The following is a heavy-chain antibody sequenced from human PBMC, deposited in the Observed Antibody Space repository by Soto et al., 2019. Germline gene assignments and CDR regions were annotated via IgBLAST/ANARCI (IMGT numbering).Heavy chain of an antibody. CDR2: ISSSSSYI. V-gene: IGHV3-21*01. CDR1: GFTFSSYE. CDR3: ARDLIAAAGIRWFDP. J-gene: IGHJ5*02. D-gene: IGHD6-13*01. Sequence: GSLRLPCAASGFTFSSYEMNWVRQAPGKGLEWVSSISSSSSYIYYADSVKGRFTISRDNAKNSLYLQMNSLRAEDTAVYYCARDLIAAAGIRWFDPWGQGTLVTVSS.